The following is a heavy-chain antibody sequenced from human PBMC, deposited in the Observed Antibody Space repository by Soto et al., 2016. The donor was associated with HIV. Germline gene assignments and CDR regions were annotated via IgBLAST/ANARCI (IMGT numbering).Heavy chain of an antibody. V-gene: IGHV3-23*01. J-gene: IGHJ4*02. CDR3: AKGNSRMLMPGKYFDD. D-gene: IGHD3-22*01. Sequence: EVQLLESGGDFVQPGGSLRLSCAASGFTFKSYAMTWVRQAPGKGLEWVSGISSSDISAYYAVSAKGRFTISRDNSRNTLYLQMNGLRAEDSATYYCAKGNSRMLMPGKYFDDWGQGTLVTVSS. CDR1: GFTFKSYA. CDR2: ISSSDISA.